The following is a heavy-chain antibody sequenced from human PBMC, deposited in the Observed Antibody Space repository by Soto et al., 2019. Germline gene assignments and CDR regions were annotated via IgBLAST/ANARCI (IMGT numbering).Heavy chain of an antibody. CDR1: GGTFSSYA. V-gene: IGHV1-69*01. D-gene: IGHD3-9*01. Sequence: QVQLVQSGAEVKKPGSSVKVSCKASGGTFSSYAISWVRQAPGQGLEWMGGIIPIFGTANYAQKFQGRVTITADESTSTAYMELSSLRSEDTAVYYCARTYYDILTGYYKVTGYYYYGMDVWGQGTTVTVSS. CDR3: ARTYYDILTGYYKVTGYYYYGMDV. J-gene: IGHJ6*02. CDR2: IIPIFGTA.